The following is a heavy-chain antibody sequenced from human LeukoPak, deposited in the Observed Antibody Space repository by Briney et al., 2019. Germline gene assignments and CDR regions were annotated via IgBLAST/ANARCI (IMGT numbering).Heavy chain of an antibody. Sequence: GRSLRLSCAASGFTFSSYAMHWVRQAPGKGLEWVAVISYDGSNKYYADSVKGRFTISRDNSKNTLYLQMNSLRAEDTAVYYCARERSSAVTDPRGFDYWGQGTLVTVSS. J-gene: IGHJ4*02. V-gene: IGHV3-30-3*01. CDR3: ARERSSAVTDPRGFDY. CDR1: GFTFSSYA. D-gene: IGHD2-21*02. CDR2: ISYDGSNK.